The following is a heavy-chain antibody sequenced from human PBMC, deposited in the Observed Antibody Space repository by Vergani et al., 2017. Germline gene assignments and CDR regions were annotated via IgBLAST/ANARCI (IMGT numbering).Heavy chain of an antibody. D-gene: IGHD2-15*01. J-gene: IGHJ3*02. CDR1: GYTLTELS. CDR3: ATRKVSVVAATVGLNAFDI. CDR2: FDPEDGET. V-gene: IGHV1-24*01. Sequence: QVQLVQSGAEVKKPGASVKVSCKVSGYTLTELSMHWVRQAPGKGLEWMGGFDPEDGETIYAQKFQGRVTMTEDTSTDTAYMELSSLRSEDTAVDYCATRKVSVVAATVGLNAFDIWGQGTMVTVSS.